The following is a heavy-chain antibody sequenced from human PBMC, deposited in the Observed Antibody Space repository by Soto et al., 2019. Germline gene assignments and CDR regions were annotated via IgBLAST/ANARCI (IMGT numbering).Heavy chain of an antibody. CDR1: GFTFGDSY. D-gene: IGHD2-15*01. CDR2: ISPGSRYP. CDR3: VRGGGGGLFDP. Sequence: QVQLVESGGGLVPPGGSLRLSCAGSGFTFGDSYMIWIRQAPGKGLEWLSYISPGSRYPAYADSVKGRFTISRDNAKRSLYLQMMSLTAEDTAIYYCVRGGGGGLFDPWGQGTMVTVSS. J-gene: IGHJ5*02. V-gene: IGHV3-11*06.